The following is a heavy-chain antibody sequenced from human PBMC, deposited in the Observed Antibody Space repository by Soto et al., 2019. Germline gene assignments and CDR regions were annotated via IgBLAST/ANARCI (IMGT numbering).Heavy chain of an antibody. Sequence: SETLSLTCNVSGASMSTSAYFWGWIRQPPGKGLELIGNVYYDGSAYSHPSLKSRVTISLDTSKNQFSLKLSSVTAADTAVYFCARSPIRLSYFDYWGQGTLVTVSS. J-gene: IGHJ4*02. CDR1: GASMSTSAYF. D-gene: IGHD3-16*01. V-gene: IGHV4-39*07. CDR2: VYYDGSA. CDR3: ARSPIRLSYFDY.